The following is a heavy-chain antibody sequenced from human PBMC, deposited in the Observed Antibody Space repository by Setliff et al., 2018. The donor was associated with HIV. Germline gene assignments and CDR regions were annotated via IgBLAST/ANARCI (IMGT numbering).Heavy chain of an antibody. D-gene: IGHD1-26*01. J-gene: IGHJ4*02. CDR3: AKDHGGSVDC. CDR1: GFTFSNYG. Sequence: TGGSLRLSCVASGFTFSNYGMHWVRQAPGKGLEWVAFIRLDGSNKYYADSVKGRFTISRDNSKNTLYVQMNSLRAEDTAVYYCAKDHGGSVDCWGQGTLVTVSS. V-gene: IGHV3-30*02. CDR2: IRLDGSNK.